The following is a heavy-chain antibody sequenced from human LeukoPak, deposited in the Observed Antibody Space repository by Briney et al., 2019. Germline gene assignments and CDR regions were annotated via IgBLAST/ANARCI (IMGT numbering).Heavy chain of an antibody. CDR3: ARHSGYHSTMYLDY. Sequence: SVKVSCKASGGTFSSYAISWVRQAPGQGLEWMGGITAIFRTTNYAQKFQGRVTITADESMSTIYMELSSLRSGDTAVYYCARHSGYHSTMYLDYWGQGTLVTVSS. CDR1: GGTFSSYA. V-gene: IGHV1-69*13. D-gene: IGHD3-22*01. CDR2: ITAIFRTT. J-gene: IGHJ4*02.